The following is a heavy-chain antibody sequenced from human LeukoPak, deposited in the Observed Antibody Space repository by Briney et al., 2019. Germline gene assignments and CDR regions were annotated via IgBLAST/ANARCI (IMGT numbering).Heavy chain of an antibody. J-gene: IGHJ4*02. CDR1: GFTFSSYA. CDR2: IGGSDSNT. CDR3: ARSSRVGVGAIAPSDY. V-gene: IGHV3-23*01. Sequence: GGSLRLSCVASGFTFSSYAMTWVRQAPGKGLECVSAIGGSDSNTYYADSVAGRFTISRDNSKNTLFLQLNSLRAEDTAVYYCARSSRVGVGAIAPSDYWGQGTLVTASS. D-gene: IGHD1-26*01.